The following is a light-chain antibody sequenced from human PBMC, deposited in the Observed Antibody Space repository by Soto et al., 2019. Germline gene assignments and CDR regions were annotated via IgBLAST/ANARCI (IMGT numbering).Light chain of an antibody. Sequence: PVPLSLSPAERTTLSCRASKSESSSYLVWYQQEPGQAPRLLMSGATGRATGFTDRFSGSGSGTDFTLTISRLEPEDFAVYYCQQLWTFGQGTKVDIK. CDR2: GAT. CDR1: KSESSSY. J-gene: IGKJ1*01. V-gene: IGKV3-20*01. CDR3: QQLWT.